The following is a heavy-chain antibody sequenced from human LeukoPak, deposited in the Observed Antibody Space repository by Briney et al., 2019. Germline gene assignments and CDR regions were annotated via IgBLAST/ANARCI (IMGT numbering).Heavy chain of an antibody. J-gene: IGHJ3*02. CDR1: GGSISSYY. CDR3: ARDRGSNGYIADAVDI. Sequence: PSETLSLTCTVSGGSISSYYWSWIRQPPGKGLEWVGYIYYSGSTNYNPSLKSRVTISVDTSKNQFSLKLSSVTAAETAVYYCARDRGSNGYIADAVDIWGQGTMVTVSS. D-gene: IGHD3-22*01. V-gene: IGHV4-59*01. CDR2: IYYSGST.